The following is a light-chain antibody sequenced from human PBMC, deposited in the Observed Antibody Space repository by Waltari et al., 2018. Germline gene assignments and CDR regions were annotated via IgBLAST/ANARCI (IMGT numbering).Light chain of an antibody. J-gene: IGKJ4*01. V-gene: IGKV3-11*01. Sequence: ELVLTQSPATLSLSPGERATLSCRASQSVSTYLTWYQQKPGQAPRLLIFDASNRATGIQARFSGSGSGTDFTLTISSLEPEDFAIYYCQQRSSWPLTFGGGTKVEIK. CDR2: DAS. CDR3: QQRSSWPLT. CDR1: QSVSTY.